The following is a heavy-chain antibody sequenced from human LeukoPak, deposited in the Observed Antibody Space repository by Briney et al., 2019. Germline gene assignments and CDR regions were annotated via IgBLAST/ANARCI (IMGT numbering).Heavy chain of an antibody. CDR3: AKRGYYYDSSGYYSRTYFDY. Sequence: PGRSLRLSCVVSGXTFSSYGMHWVRQAPGKGLEWVAVISYDGSNKYYADSVKGRFTISRDNSKNTLYLQMNSLRAEDTAVYYCAKRGYYYDSSGYYSRTYFDYWGQGTLVIVSS. CDR1: GXTFSSYG. CDR2: ISYDGSNK. D-gene: IGHD3-22*01. V-gene: IGHV3-30*18. J-gene: IGHJ4*02.